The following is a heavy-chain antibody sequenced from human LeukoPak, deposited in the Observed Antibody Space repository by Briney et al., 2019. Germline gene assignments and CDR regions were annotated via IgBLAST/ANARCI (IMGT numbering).Heavy chain of an antibody. V-gene: IGHV1-46*01. Sequence: ASVKVSCKASGYTFTSYYMHWVRQAPGQGLEWMGIINPSGGSTSYAQKFQGRVTMTRDTSTSTVYMELSSLRSEDTAVYYCAREGVYSSGWYGPDYYYYGMDVWGQGTTVTVSS. CDR1: GYTFTSYY. D-gene: IGHD6-19*01. CDR2: INPSGGST. CDR3: AREGVYSSGWYGPDYYYYGMDV. J-gene: IGHJ6*02.